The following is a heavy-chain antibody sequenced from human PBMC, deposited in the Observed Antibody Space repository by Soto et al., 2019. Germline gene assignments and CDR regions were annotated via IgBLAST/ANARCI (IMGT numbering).Heavy chain of an antibody. V-gene: IGHV5-51*01. Sequence: GESLKISCKGSGYNFAGYWIAWVRQMPGKGLELMGIIYPSDSDTRYRPSFQGQVTTSADKSISSAYLQWSSLRASDTAMYYCARRGVSTRTFDSWGQGTPVTVYS. CDR2: IYPSDSDT. D-gene: IGHD3-3*01. CDR3: ARRGVSTRTFDS. J-gene: IGHJ4*02. CDR1: GYNFAGYW.